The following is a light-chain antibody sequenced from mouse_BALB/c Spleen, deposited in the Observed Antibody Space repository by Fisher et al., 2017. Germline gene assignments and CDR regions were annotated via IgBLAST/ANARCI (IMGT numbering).Light chain of an antibody. CDR1: SSVSY. J-gene: IGKJ2*01. Sequence: IVMTQTTAIMSASLGEEITLTCSASSSVSYMHWYQQKSGTSPKLWIYRTSNLASGVPARFSGSGSGTSYSLTISRMEAEDAATYYCQQWSSYPYTFGGGTKLEIK. V-gene: IGKV4-57*01. CDR3: QQWSSYPYT. CDR2: RTS.